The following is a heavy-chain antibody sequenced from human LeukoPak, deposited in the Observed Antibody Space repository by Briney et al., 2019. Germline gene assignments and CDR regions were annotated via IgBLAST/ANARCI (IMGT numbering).Heavy chain of an antibody. CDR2: ISYDGSNK. CDR1: GFTFSSYG. D-gene: IGHD6-19*01. J-gene: IGHJ6*02. V-gene: IGHV3-30*18. Sequence: GGSLRLSCAASGFTFSSYGMHWVRQAPGKGLEWVAVISYDGSNKYYADSVKGRFTISRDNSKNTLYLQMNSLRAEDTAVYYCAKDLFEWLVLYYYYGMDVWGQGTTVTVSS. CDR3: AKDLFEWLVLYYYYGMDV.